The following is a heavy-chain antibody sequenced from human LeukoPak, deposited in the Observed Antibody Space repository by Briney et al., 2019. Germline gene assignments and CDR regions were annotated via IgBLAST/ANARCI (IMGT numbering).Heavy chain of an antibody. CDR2: ISGSGGST. CDR1: GFTFSSYA. Sequence: PGGSLRLSCAASGFTFSSYAMSWVRQAPGKGLEWVSAISGSGGSTYYADSVKGRFTISRDNSKNTLYLQMNSLRAEDTAVYYCAKIVGATSGGLGAFDIWGQGTRVTVSS. CDR3: AKIVGATSGGLGAFDI. V-gene: IGHV3-23*01. D-gene: IGHD1-26*01. J-gene: IGHJ3*02.